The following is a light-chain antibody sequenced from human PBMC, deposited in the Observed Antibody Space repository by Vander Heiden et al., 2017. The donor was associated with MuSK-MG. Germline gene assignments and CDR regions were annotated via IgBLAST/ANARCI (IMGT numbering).Light chain of an antibody. CDR2: KAS. Sequence: DIQMTQSPSTLSASVGDRVTITCRASQSISAWLAWYQQKPGKAPNLLIYKASSVESGVPSRFSGSGSGTEFTLTISSLQPDDFATYYCQQYSTFPCSFGQGTKLEIK. CDR1: QSISAW. V-gene: IGKV1-5*03. CDR3: QQYSTFPCS. J-gene: IGKJ2*04.